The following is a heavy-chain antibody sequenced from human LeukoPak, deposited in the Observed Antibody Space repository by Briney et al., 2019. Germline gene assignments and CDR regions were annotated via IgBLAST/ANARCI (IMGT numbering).Heavy chain of an antibody. D-gene: IGHD6-13*01. Sequence: SGGSLRLSCAASGFTFSSYAMSWVRQAPGKGLEWVSAISGSGGSTYYADSVKGRFTISRDNSNNTLYLQMNSLRAEDTAVYYCAKDRETTSSGTFGNWGQGTLVTVSS. J-gene: IGHJ4*02. CDR3: AKDRETTSSGTFGN. CDR1: GFTFSSYA. CDR2: ISGSGGST. V-gene: IGHV3-23*01.